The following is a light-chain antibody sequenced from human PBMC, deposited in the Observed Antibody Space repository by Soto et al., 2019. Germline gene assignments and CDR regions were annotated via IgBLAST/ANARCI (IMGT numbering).Light chain of an antibody. CDR1: LSVSVY. V-gene: IGKV3-11*01. Sequence: VLTQFSGTGSLSPGARVPLSGRTILSVSVYLDWYQQKPGQPPRLLLSDASNRATVIPATFSGSGSGTDFTLTTSSLQPEDFAVYYCHQRQYWPTITFGQGTKLDIK. CDR2: DAS. J-gene: IGKJ5*01. CDR3: HQRQYWPTIT.